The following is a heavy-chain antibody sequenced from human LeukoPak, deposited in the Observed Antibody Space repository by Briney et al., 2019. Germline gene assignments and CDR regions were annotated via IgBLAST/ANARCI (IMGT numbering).Heavy chain of an antibody. CDR2: IRSKAYGGTT. CDR3: TRPSSSWTQIFDY. CDR1: GFTFGDYA. Sequence: GGSLRLSCTASGFTFGDYAMSWVRQAPGKGLEWVGFIRSKAYGGTTEYAASVKGRFTIPRDDSKSIAYLQMNSLKTEDTAVYYCTRPSSSWTQIFDYWGQGTLVTVSS. J-gene: IGHJ4*02. V-gene: IGHV3-49*04. D-gene: IGHD6-13*01.